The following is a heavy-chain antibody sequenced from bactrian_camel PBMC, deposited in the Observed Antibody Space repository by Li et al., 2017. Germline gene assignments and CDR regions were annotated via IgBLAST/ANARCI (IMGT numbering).Heavy chain of an antibody. CDR2: ITGGGST. D-gene: IGHD1*01. Sequence: HVQLVESGGTSVQAGGSLRLSCAASGDTWSTYCMGWVRQSPGKEREAVASITGGGSTYSAPAVKGRFTISLDTAKGMAYLQMTSLKPEVSGMYYCAAGRIRTCYALSEYDSWSQGTQVTVS. J-gene: IGHJ4*01. CDR3: AAGRIRTCYALSEYDS. V-gene: IGHV3S53*01. CDR1: GDTWSTYC.